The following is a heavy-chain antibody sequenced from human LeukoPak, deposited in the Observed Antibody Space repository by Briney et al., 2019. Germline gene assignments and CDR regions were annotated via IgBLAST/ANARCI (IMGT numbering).Heavy chain of an antibody. CDR2: IRSNGDTT. Sequence: PGGSLRLSCAASGFTFSSYAMSWVRQAPGKGLEWVSVIRSNGDTTYYADSVKGRFTISRDNSKNTLYLQMNNLRAEDTALYFCANIRSGWHDFDHWGQGTLVTVSS. CDR3: ANIRSGWHDFDH. CDR1: GFTFSSYA. V-gene: IGHV3-23*01. D-gene: IGHD6-19*01. J-gene: IGHJ4*02.